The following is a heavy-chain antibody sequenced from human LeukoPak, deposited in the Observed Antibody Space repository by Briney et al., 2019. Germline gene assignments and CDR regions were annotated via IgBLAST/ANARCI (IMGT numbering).Heavy chain of an antibody. D-gene: IGHD6-6*01. J-gene: IGHJ4*02. CDR3: ARGEYSSSSVDY. V-gene: IGHV3-30*02. Sequence: GGSLRLSCAASGFTFSSYGMHWVRQAPGKGLEWEAFIRYDGSNKYYADSVKGRFTISRDNSKNTLYLQMNSLRAEDTAVYYCARGEYSSSSVDYWGQGTLVTVSS. CDR1: GFTFSSYG. CDR2: IRYDGSNK.